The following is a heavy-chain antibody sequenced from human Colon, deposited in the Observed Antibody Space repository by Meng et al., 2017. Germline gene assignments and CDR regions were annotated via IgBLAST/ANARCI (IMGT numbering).Heavy chain of an antibody. Sequence: VQLGEAGGCFVQPGGSLGPSCAASGFTFSSYWMHWVRQVPGKGLVWVSRINPDGTTTAYADSVKDRFAISRDNTKNTLYLHMNSLRAEDTAVYYCATYYTPDYWGQGTLVTVSS. D-gene: IGHD3-3*01. J-gene: IGHJ4*02. CDR2: INPDGTTT. CDR1: GFTFSSYW. V-gene: IGHV3-74*01. CDR3: ATYYTPDY.